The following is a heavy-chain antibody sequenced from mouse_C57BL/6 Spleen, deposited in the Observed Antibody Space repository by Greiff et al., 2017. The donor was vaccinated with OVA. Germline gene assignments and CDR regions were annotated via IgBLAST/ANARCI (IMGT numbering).Heavy chain of an antibody. CDR3: ARGNGNPAWFAY. V-gene: IGHV1-55*01. D-gene: IGHD2-1*01. CDR1: GYTFTSYW. CDR2: IYPGSGST. J-gene: IGHJ3*01. Sequence: VQLQHPGAELVKPGASVKMSCKASGYTFTSYWITWVKQRPGQGLEWIGDIYPGSGSTNYNEKFKSKATLTVDTSSSTAYMQLSSLTSEDSAVYYCARGNGNPAWFAYWGQGTLVTVSA.